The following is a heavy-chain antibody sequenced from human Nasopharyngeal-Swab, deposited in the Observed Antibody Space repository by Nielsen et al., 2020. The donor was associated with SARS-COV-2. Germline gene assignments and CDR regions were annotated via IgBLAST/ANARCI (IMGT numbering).Heavy chain of an antibody. CDR3: ARDIGDYRSFAY. Sequence: WVRQAPGQGLEWMGIINHKGGSTNYAQKFLGRITMTRGTPTTTVYMELSSLRSEDTAVYYCARDIGDYRSFAYWGQGTLVTVSS. D-gene: IGHD4-17*01. V-gene: IGHV1-46*01. J-gene: IGHJ4*02. CDR2: INHKGGST.